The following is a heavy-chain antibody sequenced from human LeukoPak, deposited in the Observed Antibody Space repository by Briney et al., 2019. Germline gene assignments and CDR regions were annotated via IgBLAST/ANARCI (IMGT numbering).Heavy chain of an antibody. CDR3: TRHDNGVSLDC. CDR2: INTNTGNP. J-gene: IGHJ4*02. D-gene: IGHD2-8*01. V-gene: IGHV7-4-1*02. Sequence: ASVTVSCKASGYIFTNYAMNWVRQAPGQGLQWMGWINTNTGNPTYGQGFTGRFVFSLDTSVSTAYLQISSLEAEDTAVYYCTRHDNGVSLDCWGQGTLVTVSS. CDR1: GYIFTNYA.